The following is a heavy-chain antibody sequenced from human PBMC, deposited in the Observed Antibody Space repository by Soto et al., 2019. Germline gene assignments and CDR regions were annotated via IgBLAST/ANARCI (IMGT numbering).Heavy chain of an antibody. D-gene: IGHD3-3*01. CDR1: GGSFSGYY. V-gene: IGHV4-34*03. CDR3: TCSYDFYYYMDV. CDR2: INHSGST. J-gene: IGHJ6*03. Sequence: PSETLSLTCAVYGGSFSGYYWSWIRQPPGKGLEWIGEINHSGSTNYNPSLKSRVTISVDTSKNQFSLKLSSVTAADTAVYYCTCSYDFYYYMDVWGKGTTVTVSS.